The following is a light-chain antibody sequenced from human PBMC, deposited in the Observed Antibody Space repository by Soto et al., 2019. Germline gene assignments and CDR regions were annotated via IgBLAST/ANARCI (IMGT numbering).Light chain of an antibody. J-gene: IGKJ1*01. CDR1: QSVSSS. CDR3: QQYKNWLTWT. CDR2: GAS. Sequence: EIVMTQSPAPLSVSPGERATLSCRASQSVSSSLAWYQHKPGQAPRLLIYGASTRATGIPARFSGSGSVTEVALTISSLQSEDLAVYDCQQYKNWLTWTFGQGPKVEI. V-gene: IGKV3-15*01.